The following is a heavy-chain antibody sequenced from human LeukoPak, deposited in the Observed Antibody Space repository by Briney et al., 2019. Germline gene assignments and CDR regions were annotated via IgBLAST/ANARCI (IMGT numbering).Heavy chain of an antibody. J-gene: IGHJ4*02. CDR1: GYTFTGYY. V-gene: IGHV1-2*04. CDR3: ARDPAVAGTYYFDY. CDR2: INPHSGGT. Sequence: ASVKVSCKASGYTFTGYYIHWVRQAPGQGPEWMGWINPHSGGTNYAQKFQGWVTMTRDTSISTAYMELTRLRSDDTAMYYCARDPAVAGTYYFDYWGQGTLVTVSS. D-gene: IGHD6-19*01.